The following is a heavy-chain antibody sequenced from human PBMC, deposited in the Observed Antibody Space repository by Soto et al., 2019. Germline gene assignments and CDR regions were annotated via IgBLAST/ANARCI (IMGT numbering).Heavy chain of an antibody. J-gene: IGHJ5*01. D-gene: IGHD2-21*01. CDR1: GFSLTTSGVG. CDR2: IFWDGNK. Sequence: QITLRESGPTLGKPTQTLTLTCHFSGFSLTTSGVGVGWFRQKPGEALEWLALIFWDGNKRYSPSLNNRVTIATDTPKNEVVTTMTHVLPVDTATRLCAHFAPAMEGNLLESWG. V-gene: IGHV2-5*02. CDR3: AHFAPAMEGNLLES.